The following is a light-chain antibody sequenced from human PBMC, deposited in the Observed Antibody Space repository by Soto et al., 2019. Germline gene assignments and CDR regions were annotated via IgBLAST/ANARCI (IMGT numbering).Light chain of an antibody. CDR2: GAS. CDR1: QSINSRY. V-gene: IGKV3-20*01. Sequence: IVLTQSPGTLSLSPGERATLSCRASQSINSRYLAWYQQKPGQAPRLLIYGASSRATGIPDRFSGSGSGTDFPLTISRLEPEDFAVYYCQQFGSSPGVTFGPGTKVDIK. J-gene: IGKJ3*01. CDR3: QQFGSSPGVT.